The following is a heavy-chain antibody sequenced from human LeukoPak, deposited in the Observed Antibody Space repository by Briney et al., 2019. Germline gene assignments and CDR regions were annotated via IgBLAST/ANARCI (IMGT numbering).Heavy chain of an antibody. D-gene: IGHD3-10*01. CDR3: ARERLTYYYGSGSYYNEAPFFDY. CDR2: IRYDGSNK. Sequence: GGSLRLSCAASGFIFSSYGMHWVRQAPGKGLERVAFIRYDGSNKYYADSVKGRFTISRDNSKNTLYLQMNSLRAEDTAVYYCARERLTYYYGSGSYYNEAPFFDYWGQGTLVTVSS. CDR1: GFIFSSYG. V-gene: IGHV3-30*02. J-gene: IGHJ4*02.